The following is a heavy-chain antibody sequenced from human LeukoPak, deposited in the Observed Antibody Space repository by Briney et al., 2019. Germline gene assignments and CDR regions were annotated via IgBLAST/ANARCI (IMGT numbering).Heavy chain of an antibody. J-gene: IGHJ4*02. D-gene: IGHD3-22*01. Sequence: GASVKVSCKASGGTFSSYAISWVRQAPGQGLERMGGIIPIFGTANYAQKFQGRVTITTDESTSTDYMELSSLRSEDPAVYYCARNGYYDSSGYYYPFDYWGEGTLVTVSS. CDR2: IIPIFGTA. CDR3: ARNGYYDSSGYYYPFDY. CDR1: GGTFSSYA. V-gene: IGHV1-69*05.